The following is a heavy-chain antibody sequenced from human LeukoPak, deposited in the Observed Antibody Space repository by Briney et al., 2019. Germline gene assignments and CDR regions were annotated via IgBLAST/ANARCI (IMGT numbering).Heavy chain of an antibody. CDR2: IIPIFGTA. V-gene: IGHV1-69*05. D-gene: IGHD3-10*01. CDR3: AREFGVRGVMPYYFDY. J-gene: IGHJ4*02. Sequence: GASVKVSCKASGGTFSSYAISWVRQAPGQGLEWMGRIIPIFGTANYAQKFQGRVTITTDESTSTAYMELSSLRSEDTAVYYCAREFGVRGVMPYYFDYWGQGTLVTVSS. CDR1: GGTFSSYA.